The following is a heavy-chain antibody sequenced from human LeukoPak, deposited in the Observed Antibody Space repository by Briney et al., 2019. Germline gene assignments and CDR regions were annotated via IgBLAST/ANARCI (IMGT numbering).Heavy chain of an antibody. CDR1: GFTFPYYW. J-gene: IGHJ4*02. V-gene: IGHV3-7*01. CDR2: IRQDGSEQ. CDR3: ARVGGAWELIL. Sequence: PGESLRLSCAASGFTFPYYWMSWVPQAPGKGLEWVANIRQDGSEQHSVDSVKGQFTISKDNDKSSLYLQMNSLRGEDTAVYFCARVGGAWELILWGQGTLVTV. D-gene: IGHD2-15*01.